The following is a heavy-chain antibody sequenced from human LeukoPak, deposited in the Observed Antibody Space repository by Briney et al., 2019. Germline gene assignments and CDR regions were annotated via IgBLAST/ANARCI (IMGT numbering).Heavy chain of an antibody. D-gene: IGHD3-22*01. V-gene: IGHV4-39*07. CDR1: GGSISSSSYY. Sequence: SETLSLTCTVSGGSISSSSYYWGWIRQPPGKGLEWIGSIYYSGSTYYNPSLKSRVTISVDTSKNQFSLKLSSVTAADTAVYYCARLGNYDSSGYYRRYYYYYMDVWGKGTTVTISS. CDR3: ARLGNYDSSGYYRRYYYYYMDV. J-gene: IGHJ6*03. CDR2: IYYSGST.